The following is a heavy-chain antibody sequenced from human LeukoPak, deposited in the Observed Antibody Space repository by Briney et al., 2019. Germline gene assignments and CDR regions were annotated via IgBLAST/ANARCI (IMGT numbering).Heavy chain of an antibody. D-gene: IGHD2-2*01. Sequence: GASVKVSCKASGYTFTSYYMHWVRQAPGQGLEWMGIINPSGGSTSYAQKFQGRVTMTTDTSTSTAYMELRSLRSDDTAVYYCARRLGYCSSTSCPSDYWGQGTLVTVSS. V-gene: IGHV1-46*01. CDR3: ARRLGYCSSTSCPSDY. CDR2: INPSGGST. J-gene: IGHJ4*02. CDR1: GYTFTSYY.